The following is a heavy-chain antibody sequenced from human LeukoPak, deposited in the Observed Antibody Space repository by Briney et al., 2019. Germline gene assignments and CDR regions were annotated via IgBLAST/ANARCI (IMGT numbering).Heavy chain of an antibody. D-gene: IGHD3-10*01. Sequence: SETLSLTCAVYGGSFSGYYWSWIRQPPGKGLEWIGEINHSGSTNYNPSLKSRVTISVDTSKNQFSLKLSSVTAADTAVYYCARVNTLIRGTGWFDPWGQGILVTVSS. CDR3: ARVNTLIRGTGWFDP. CDR2: INHSGST. J-gene: IGHJ5*02. CDR1: GGSFSGYY. V-gene: IGHV4-34*01.